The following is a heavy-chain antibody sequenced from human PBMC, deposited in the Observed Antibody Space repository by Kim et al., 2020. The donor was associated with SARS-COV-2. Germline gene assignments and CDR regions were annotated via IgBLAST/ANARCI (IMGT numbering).Heavy chain of an antibody. J-gene: IGHJ3*02. Sequence: YAQKCQGRVTMTEDTSTDTANMELSSLRSEDTAVYYCATQVPRGYDAFDIWGQGTMVTVSS. D-gene: IGHD3-10*01. CDR3: ATQVPRGYDAFDI. V-gene: IGHV1-24*01.